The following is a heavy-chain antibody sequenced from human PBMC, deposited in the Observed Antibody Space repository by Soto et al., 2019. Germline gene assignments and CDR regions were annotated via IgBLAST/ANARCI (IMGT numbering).Heavy chain of an antibody. D-gene: IGHD4-17*01. CDR3: AKDYGDYYYYGMDV. V-gene: IGHV3-23*01. J-gene: IGHJ6*02. CDR2: ISGIGGST. Sequence: GGSLRLSCAASGFTFSSYAMSWVRQAPGKGLEWVSAISGIGGSTYYADSVKGRFTISRDNSKNTLYLQMNSLRAEDTAVYYCAKDYGDYYYYGMDVWGQGTTVTVSS. CDR1: GFTFSSYA.